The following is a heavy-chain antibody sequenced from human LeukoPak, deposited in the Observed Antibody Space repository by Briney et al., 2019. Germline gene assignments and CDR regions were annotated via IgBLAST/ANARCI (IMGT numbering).Heavy chain of an antibody. CDR2: IYYSGST. V-gene: IGHV4-59*11. CDR1: GGSISNHY. Sequence: SETLSLTCTVSGGSISNHYWSWIRQPPGKGLEWIGYIYYSGSTNYNPSLKSRLTISVDTSKNRFSLKLSSVTAADTAVYYCARETSQKGAHYMDVWGKGTTVTISS. D-gene: IGHD3-16*01. CDR3: ARETSQKGAHYMDV. J-gene: IGHJ6*03.